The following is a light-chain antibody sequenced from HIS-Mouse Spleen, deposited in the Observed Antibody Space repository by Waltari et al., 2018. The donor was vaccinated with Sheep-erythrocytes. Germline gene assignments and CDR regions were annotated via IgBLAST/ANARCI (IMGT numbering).Light chain of an antibody. CDR1: SSNIGAGYD. CDR3: QSYDSGMSGYLV. CDR2: VDG. V-gene: IGLV1-40*01. J-gene: IGLJ2*01. Sequence: QSVLTQPPSLSAAPGQMVTISYTGRSSNIGAGYDVPWYQQRPATDPKHLNYVDGNRPAAGVALFSCSKSGASAAPVITWLQDEDEADYYCQSYDSGMSGYLVFGGGTKLTVL.